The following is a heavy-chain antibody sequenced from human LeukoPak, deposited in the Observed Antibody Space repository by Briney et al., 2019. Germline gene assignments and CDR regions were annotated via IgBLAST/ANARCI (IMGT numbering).Heavy chain of an antibody. Sequence: ASVKVSCRVSGYTLTELSMHWVRQAPGKGLEWMGGFDPEDGETIYAQKFQGRVTMTEDTSTDTAYMELSSLRSEDTAVYYCARHIQNDFWSGYMDVWGKGTTVTVSS. CDR3: ARHIQNDFWSGYMDV. CDR2: FDPEDGET. D-gene: IGHD3-3*01. CDR1: GYTLTELS. V-gene: IGHV1-24*01. J-gene: IGHJ6*03.